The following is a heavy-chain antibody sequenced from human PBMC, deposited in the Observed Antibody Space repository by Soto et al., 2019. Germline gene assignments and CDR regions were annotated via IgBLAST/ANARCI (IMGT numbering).Heavy chain of an antibody. CDR3: AREKVGAVDY. CDR1: GYTFTSYG. D-gene: IGHD1-26*01. Sequence: ASVKVSCKASGYTFTSYGISWVRQAPGQGPEYMGWMNPNSGKIGYAQKFQGRVTMTRNTSISTAYMELSSLRSEDTAVYYCAREKVGAVDYWGQGTLVTVSS. CDR2: MNPNSGKI. V-gene: IGHV1-8*02. J-gene: IGHJ4*02.